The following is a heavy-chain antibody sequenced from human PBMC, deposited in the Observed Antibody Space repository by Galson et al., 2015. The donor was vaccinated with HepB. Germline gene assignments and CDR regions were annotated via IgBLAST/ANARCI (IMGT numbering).Heavy chain of an antibody. CDR2: IIPIFGTA. V-gene: IGHV1-69*13. Sequence: SVKVSCKASGYTFTSYGISWVRQAPGQGLEWMGGIIPIFGTANYAQKFQGRVTITADESTSTAYMELSSLRSEDTAVYYCARWKYIIPDWGPIKYWYFDLWGRGTLVTVSS. CDR1: GYTFTSYG. D-gene: IGHD3-16*01. J-gene: IGHJ2*01. CDR3: ARWKYIIPDWGPIKYWYFDL.